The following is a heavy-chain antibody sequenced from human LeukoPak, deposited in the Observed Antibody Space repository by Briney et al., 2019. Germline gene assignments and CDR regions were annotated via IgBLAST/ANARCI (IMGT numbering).Heavy chain of an antibody. CDR2: FYTRGTT. D-gene: IGHD1-7*01. CDR3: ARDRGRWKLLGLEP. J-gene: IGHJ4*02. CDR1: GGSVSTDF. V-gene: IGHV4-4*07. Sequence: SETLSLTCTVSGGSVSTDFWSWIRQPAGKELEWIGRFYTRGTTEYSPSLKTRGTISVDVSKNQFPLSLTSVTVADTDVYFCARDRGRWKLLGLEPWGQGILVTVSS.